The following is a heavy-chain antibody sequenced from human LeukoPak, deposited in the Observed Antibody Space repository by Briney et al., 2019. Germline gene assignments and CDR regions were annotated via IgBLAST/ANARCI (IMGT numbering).Heavy chain of an antibody. D-gene: IGHD2-2*01. CDR3: AKGGYCSSTSCYYYYGMDV. CDR2: ISGSGGST. J-gene: IGHJ6*04. Sequence: PGGSLRLSCAASGFTFSSYAMSWVRQAPGKGLEWVSAISGSGGSTYYADSVKGRFTISRDNSKNTLYLQMNSLRAEDTAVYYCAKGGYCSSTSCYYYYGMDVWGKGTTVTVSS. CDR1: GFTFSSYA. V-gene: IGHV3-23*01.